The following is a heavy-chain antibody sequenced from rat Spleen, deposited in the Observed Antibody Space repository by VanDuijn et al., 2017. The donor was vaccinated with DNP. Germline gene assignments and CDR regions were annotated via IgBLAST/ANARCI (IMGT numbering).Heavy chain of an antibody. D-gene: IGHD1-4*01. Sequence: EVQLVETGGGLVQPGRSLKLSCVASGFTFSDYNMAWVRQAPKKGLEWVAYLSYDGGITYLGDSVKGRFTISRDNAKSTLYLQMDSLRSEDTATYYCATHPRGVPFDYWGQGVMVTVSS. CDR3: ATHPRGVPFDY. J-gene: IGHJ2*01. V-gene: IGHV5-7*01. CDR1: GFTFSDYN. CDR2: LSYDGGIT.